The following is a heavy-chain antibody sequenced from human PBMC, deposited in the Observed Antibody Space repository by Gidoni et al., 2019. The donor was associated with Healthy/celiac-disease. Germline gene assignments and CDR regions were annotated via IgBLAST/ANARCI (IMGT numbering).Heavy chain of an antibody. J-gene: IGHJ3*02. Sequence: QVQLQESGPGLVKPSQTLSLTCTVSGSSISSCGYYWSCLLQHPGKGLEWIGYFYYSGSTYYNPSLKSLVTISVDTSKNKFSLKLSSVTAADTAVYYCARVSLGGSRDPHYYDSSAHTEGAFDIWGQGTMVTVSS. D-gene: IGHD3-22*01. CDR2: FYYSGST. CDR3: ARVSLGGSRDPHYYDSSAHTEGAFDI. CDR1: GSSISSCGYY. V-gene: IGHV4-31*01.